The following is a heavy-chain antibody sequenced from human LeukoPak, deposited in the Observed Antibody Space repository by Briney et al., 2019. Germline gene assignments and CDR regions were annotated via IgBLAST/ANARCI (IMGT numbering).Heavy chain of an antibody. Sequence: ASMKVSCKASGYIFTTYGFSWVRQAPGQGLEWMGWISAYNGNTNYAQKLQGRVTMTTDTSTNTAYMELRSLRSDDTAVYYCAREGQQLSDYWGQGTLVTVSS. CDR2: ISAYNGNT. CDR1: GYIFTTYG. CDR3: AREGQQLSDY. V-gene: IGHV1-18*01. D-gene: IGHD6-13*01. J-gene: IGHJ4*02.